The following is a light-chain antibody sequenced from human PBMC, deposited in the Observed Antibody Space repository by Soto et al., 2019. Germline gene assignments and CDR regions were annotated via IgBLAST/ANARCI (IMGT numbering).Light chain of an antibody. CDR1: QSVSKNY. Sequence: EIVLAQSAGALSQCAGERATLSYRASQSVSKNYLAWYQQKPGQAPRLLIYGASNRATGIPDRFSGSGSGTDFTLTISRLEPEDFAVYYCQQYVSSGTFGQGTKVDIK. J-gene: IGKJ1*01. CDR2: GAS. V-gene: IGKV3-20*01. CDR3: QQYVSSGT.